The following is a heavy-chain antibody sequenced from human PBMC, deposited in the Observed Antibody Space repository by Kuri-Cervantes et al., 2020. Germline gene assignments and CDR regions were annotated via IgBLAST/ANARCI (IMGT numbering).Heavy chain of an antibody. Sequence: GESLKISCAASGFTVSSNYMSWVRQAPGKGLEWVSVIYSGGSTYYADSVKGRFTISRDNSKNTLYLQMNSLRAEDTAVYYCAKGIGYYYGSGSYYKRSDANFGFDYRGQGTLVTVSS. CDR3: AKGIGYYYGSGSYYKRSDANFGFDY. J-gene: IGHJ4*02. CDR2: IYSGGST. D-gene: IGHD3-10*01. CDR1: GFTVSSNY. V-gene: IGHV3-66*01.